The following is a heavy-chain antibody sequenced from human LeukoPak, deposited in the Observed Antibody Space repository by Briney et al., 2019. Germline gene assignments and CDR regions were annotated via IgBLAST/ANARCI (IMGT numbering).Heavy chain of an antibody. CDR2: IYYSGST. Sequence: SETLSLTCTVSGISLSGYYWSWIRQPPGKGLEWIGYIYYSGSTNYNPSLKSRVTISVDTSKNQFSLKLSSVTAADTAVYYCARGNGYNLYWGLGTLVTVSS. J-gene: IGHJ4*02. V-gene: IGHV4-59*01. CDR3: ARGNGYNLY. D-gene: IGHD5-12*01. CDR1: GISLSGYY.